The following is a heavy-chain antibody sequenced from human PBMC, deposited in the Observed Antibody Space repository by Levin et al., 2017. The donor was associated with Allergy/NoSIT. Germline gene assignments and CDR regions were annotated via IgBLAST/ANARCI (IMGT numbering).Heavy chain of an antibody. V-gene: IGHV3-30*18. J-gene: IGHJ4*02. CDR3: AKDQGNIVVVVAATLFLDY. CDR1: GFTFSSYG. CDR2: ISYDGSNK. Sequence: LSLTCAASGFTFSSYGMHWVRQAPGKGLEWVAVISYDGSNKYYADSVKGRFTISRDNSKNTLYLQMNSLRAEDTAVYYCAKDQGNIVVVVAATLFLDYWGQGTLVTVSS. D-gene: IGHD2-15*01.